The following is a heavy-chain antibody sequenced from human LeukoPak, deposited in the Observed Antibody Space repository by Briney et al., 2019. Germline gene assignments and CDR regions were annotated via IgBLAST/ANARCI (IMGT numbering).Heavy chain of an antibody. Sequence: PGGSLRLSYAASGFTFSSFGMHCVRQAPGEGLEWVAYIGYTGTDTYYADSVKGRFTISRDNSKNTVHLQVNSLRAADTALYSCARDLTERKYYIAYWGQGTLVTVSS. CDR3: ARDLTERKYYIAY. D-gene: IGHD2-8*02. CDR1: GFTFSSFG. V-gene: IGHV3-30*02. CDR2: IGYTGTDT. J-gene: IGHJ4*02.